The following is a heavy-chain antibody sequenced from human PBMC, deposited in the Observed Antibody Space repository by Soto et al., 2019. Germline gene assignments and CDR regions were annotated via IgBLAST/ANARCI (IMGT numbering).Heavy chain of an antibody. D-gene: IGHD3-10*01. CDR3: ARDQEGSGSHWLGYNYYAMDV. CDR2: ISSAGTTT. J-gene: IGHJ6*02. V-gene: IGHV3-11*01. CDR1: GFTITDYY. Sequence: SLRLSCGASGFTITDYYMSWIRQAPGKGLEWVSHISSAGTTTYYADSVKGRFSISMDNAKNSLYLQMNSLRAEDTAVYYCARDQEGSGSHWLGYNYYAMDVWGQGTTVTVS.